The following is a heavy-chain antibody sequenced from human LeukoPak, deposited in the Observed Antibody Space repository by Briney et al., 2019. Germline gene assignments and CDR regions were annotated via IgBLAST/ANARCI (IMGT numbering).Heavy chain of an antibody. Sequence: PGGSLRFSCAASGFTFSSYSMNWVRQAPGKGLEWVSSISSSSSFIYYADSVKGRFTISMDNAKNSLYLQMNSLRAEDTAVYYCARDYSSGWHFDYWGQGTLVTVSS. D-gene: IGHD6-19*01. V-gene: IGHV3-21*01. J-gene: IGHJ4*02. CDR1: GFTFSSYS. CDR3: ARDYSSGWHFDY. CDR2: ISSSSSFI.